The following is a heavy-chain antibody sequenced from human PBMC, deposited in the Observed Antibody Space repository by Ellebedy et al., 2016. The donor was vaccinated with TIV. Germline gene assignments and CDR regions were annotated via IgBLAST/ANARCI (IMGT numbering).Heavy chain of an antibody. CDR3: ARADYGDYVRSLDY. Sequence: PGGSLRLSCAASGFTFSDYYMSWIRQGPGKGLEWVSYISSSSSYTNYAYSVKGRFTISRDNAKNSLYLQMNSLRAEDTALYYCARADYGDYVRSLDYWGQGTLVTVSS. D-gene: IGHD4-17*01. V-gene: IGHV3-11*05. CDR1: GFTFSDYY. J-gene: IGHJ4*02. CDR2: ISSSSSYT.